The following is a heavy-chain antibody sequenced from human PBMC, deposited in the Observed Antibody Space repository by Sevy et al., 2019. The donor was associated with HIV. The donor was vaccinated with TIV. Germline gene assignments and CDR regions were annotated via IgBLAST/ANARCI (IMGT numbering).Heavy chain of an antibody. J-gene: IGHJ6*03. CDR3: ARSEKGYSGYDSPPFYYYYYYMDV. Sequence: SETLSLTCTVSGGSVSSGSYYWSWIRQPPGKGLEWIGYIYYSRSTNYDPSLKSRVTISVDTSKNQFSLKLSSVTAADTAVYYCARSEKGYSGYDSPPFYYYYYYMDVWGKGTTVTVSS. D-gene: IGHD5-12*01. CDR1: GGSVSSGSYY. V-gene: IGHV4-61*01. CDR2: IYYSRST.